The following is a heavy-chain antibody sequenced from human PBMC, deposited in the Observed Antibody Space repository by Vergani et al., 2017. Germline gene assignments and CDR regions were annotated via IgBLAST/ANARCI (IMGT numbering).Heavy chain of an antibody. CDR2: IDHTGRP. Sequence: QVQLQQCGGGLLKPSETLSLTCVVNGGSFTSYDWTWIRQSPGEGLEWVADIDHTGRPDYNPSLKSRLTMSVDKSRNQFSLTLISVTTTDTAIYFCARVNTETNGHLYYYYYMDVWGKGTAVTVS. D-gene: IGHD4-11*01. V-gene: IGHV4-34*01. CDR1: GGSFTSYD. J-gene: IGHJ6*03. CDR3: ARVNTETNGHLYYYYYMDV.